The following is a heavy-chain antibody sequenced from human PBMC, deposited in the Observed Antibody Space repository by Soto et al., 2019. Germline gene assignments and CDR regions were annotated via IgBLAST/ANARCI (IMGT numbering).Heavy chain of an antibody. CDR1: GGSFSGYY. D-gene: IGHD4-4*01. Sequence: PSETLSLTCAVYGGSFSGYYWSWIRQPPGKGLEWIGEINHSGSTNYNPSLKSRVTISVDTSKNQFSLKLSSVTAADTAVYYCARRVVAYTVTARGDWFAPSGQGTLVTVSS. CDR2: INHSGST. CDR3: ARRVVAYTVTARGDWFAP. J-gene: IGHJ5*02. V-gene: IGHV4-34*01.